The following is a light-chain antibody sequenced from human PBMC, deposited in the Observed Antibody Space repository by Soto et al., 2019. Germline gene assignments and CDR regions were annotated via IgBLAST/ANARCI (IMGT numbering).Light chain of an antibody. V-gene: IGKV3-20*01. Sequence: VMPQPPVTLSVCPGGTATLYRRSSQSFRSPLAWYQQKPGQAPRLLIYGASRRATGIPDRFSGSASGTDFTLTISRLEPEDFAVYFCQKYADLPMTFGQGIRRGIK. J-gene: IGKJ5*01. CDR1: QSFRSP. CDR3: QKYADLPMT. CDR2: GAS.